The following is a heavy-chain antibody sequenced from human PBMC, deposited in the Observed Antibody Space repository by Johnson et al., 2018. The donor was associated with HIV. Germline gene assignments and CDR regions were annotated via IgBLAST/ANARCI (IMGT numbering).Heavy chain of an antibody. CDR3: ARDDIFLDAFDI. D-gene: IGHD3-9*01. CDR2: ISSNGGST. J-gene: IGHJ3*02. V-gene: IGHV3-64*01. Sequence: VQLVESGGGVVQPGRSLRLSCAASGFTFSSCAMHWVRQAPGKGLEYVSAISSNGGSTYYANSVKGRFTISRDNAKNSLYLQMNSLRAEDTAVYYCARDDIFLDAFDIWGQGTIVTVSS. CDR1: GFTFSSCA.